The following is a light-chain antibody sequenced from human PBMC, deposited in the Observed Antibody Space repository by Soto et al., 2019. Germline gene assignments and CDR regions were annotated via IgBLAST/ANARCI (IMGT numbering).Light chain of an antibody. CDR2: LGS. Sequence: DMVMTQSPLSPPVIPGEPASISCRSSQSLLHSNGYKYLDWYLQKPGQSPQVLIYLGSNRASGVPDRFSGSGSDTDFTLKISRVEAEDVGVYYCMQALQTPITFGPGTRLEIK. CDR3: MQALQTPIT. CDR1: QSLLHSNGYKY. J-gene: IGKJ5*01. V-gene: IGKV2-28*01.